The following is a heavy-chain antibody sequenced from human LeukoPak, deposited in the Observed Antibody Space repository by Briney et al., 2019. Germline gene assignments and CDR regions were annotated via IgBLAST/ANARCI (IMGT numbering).Heavy chain of an antibody. D-gene: IGHD6-19*01. CDR1: GFSFRNYE. V-gene: IGHV3-48*03. CDR3: ARVGSGWGLDY. J-gene: IGHJ4*02. CDR2: ISSSGTTT. Sequence: GGSPRLSCAASGFSFRNYEMNWVRQAPGKGLEWVSYISSSGTTTYYADSVKGRFTISRDNARNSLYLQMNTLRAEDTAVYYCARVGSGWGLDYSGQGTLVTVSS.